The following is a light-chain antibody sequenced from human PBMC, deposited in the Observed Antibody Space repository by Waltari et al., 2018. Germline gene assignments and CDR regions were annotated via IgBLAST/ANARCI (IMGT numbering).Light chain of an antibody. CDR1: SLVHGDGNIY. CDR2: KVS. Sequence: SLVHGDGNIYVHWFQQRPGQSPRRLIYKVSNRDSGVPDKFSGSGSGTEFTLKISRVEAEDVGVYYCMQSTHWPPWTFGQGTRVEIQ. V-gene: IGKV2-30*02. CDR3: MQSTHWPPWT. J-gene: IGKJ1*01.